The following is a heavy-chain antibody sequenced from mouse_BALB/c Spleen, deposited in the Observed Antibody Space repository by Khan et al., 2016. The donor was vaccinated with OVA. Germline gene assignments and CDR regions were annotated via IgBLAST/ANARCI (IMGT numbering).Heavy chain of an antibody. V-gene: IGHV1-20*02. Sequence: VQLKQSGPELVKPAASVKISCKASGYSFTGYFMNWVMQSHGKSLEWIGRFNPHIGETFYNPKFKDKATLTVDESSSTAHMELRSLSSEDSAVDYCSRIYRGGFDYWGQGTTLTVSS. CDR3: SRIYRGGFDY. CDR1: GYSFTGYF. J-gene: IGHJ2*01. D-gene: IGHD2-13*01. CDR2: FNPHIGET.